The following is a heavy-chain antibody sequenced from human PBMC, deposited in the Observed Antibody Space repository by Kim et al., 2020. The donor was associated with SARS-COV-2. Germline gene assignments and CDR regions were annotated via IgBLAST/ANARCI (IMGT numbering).Heavy chain of an antibody. V-gene: IGHV1-69*04. CDR1: GGTFSSYA. J-gene: IGHJ6*02. D-gene: IGHD1-7*01. Sequence: SVKVSCKASGGTFSSYAISWVRQAPGQGLEWMGRIIPILGIANYAQKFQGRVTITADKSTSTAYMELSSLRSEDTAVYYCASTGTSTGYYYYGMDVWGQGTTVTVSS. CDR2: IIPILGIA. CDR3: ASTGTSTGYYYYGMDV.